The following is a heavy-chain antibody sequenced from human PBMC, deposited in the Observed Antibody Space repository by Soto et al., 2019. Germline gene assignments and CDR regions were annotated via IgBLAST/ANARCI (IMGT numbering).Heavy chain of an antibody. CDR2: ISSSGSTI. CDR1: GFTFSDYY. J-gene: IGHJ6*02. Sequence: GGSLRLSCAASGFTFSDYYMSWIRQAPGKGLEWVSYISSSGSTIYYADSVKGRFTISRDNAKNSLYLQMNSLRAEDTAVYYCARAWDYSSSTHNYGMDVWGQGTTVTVSS. CDR3: ARAWDYSSSTHNYGMDV. D-gene: IGHD6-6*01. V-gene: IGHV3-11*01.